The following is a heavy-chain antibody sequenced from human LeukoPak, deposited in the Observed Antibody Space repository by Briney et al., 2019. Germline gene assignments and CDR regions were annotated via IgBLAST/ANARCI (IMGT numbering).Heavy chain of an antibody. V-gene: IGHV4-34*01. CDR1: GGSFSGYY. J-gene: IGHJ4*02. D-gene: IGHD5-12*01. Sequence: SSETLSLTCAVYGGSFSGYYWSWIRQPPGKGLEWIGEINHSGSTNYNPSLKSRVTISVDTSKNQFSLKLSSVTAADTAVYYCARDSNSGYDFDYWGQGTLVTVSS. CDR3: ARDSNSGYDFDY. CDR2: INHSGST.